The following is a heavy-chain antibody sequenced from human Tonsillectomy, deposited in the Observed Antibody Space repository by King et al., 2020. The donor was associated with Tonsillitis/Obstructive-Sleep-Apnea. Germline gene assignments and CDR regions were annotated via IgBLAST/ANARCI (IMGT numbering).Heavy chain of an antibody. Sequence: QLVQSGAEVKKPGSSVKVSCKASGGTFSSYAISWVRQAPGQGLEWMGGIIPIFVTANYAQKFQGRVPITADESTSTAYMELSSLRSEDTAVYYCARVTMTQREYYYYYMDVWGKGTTVTVSS. CDR1: GGTFSSYA. V-gene: IGHV1-69*01. D-gene: IGHD1-26*01. CDR2: IIPIFVTA. CDR3: ARVTMTQREYYYYYMDV. J-gene: IGHJ6*03.